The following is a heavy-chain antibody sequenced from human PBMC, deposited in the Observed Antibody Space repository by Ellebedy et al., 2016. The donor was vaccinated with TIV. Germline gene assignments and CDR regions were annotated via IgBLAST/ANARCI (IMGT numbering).Heavy chain of an antibody. CDR3: ARDGGGLYLGDYFDY. CDR2: IRRSSSDT. V-gene: IGHV3-21*05. CDR1: GFNLRSYG. D-gene: IGHD2-15*01. J-gene: IGHJ4*02. Sequence: GESLKISCAASGFNLRSYGVTWVRQVPGKGLECVSHIRRSSSDTYYADSVRGRFTISGDSAMNSVSLQMNSLRAEDTAVYYCARDGGGLYLGDYFDYWGQGTLVTVSS.